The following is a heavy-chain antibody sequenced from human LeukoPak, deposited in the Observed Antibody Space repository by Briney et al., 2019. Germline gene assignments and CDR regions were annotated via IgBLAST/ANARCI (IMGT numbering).Heavy chain of an antibody. Sequence: SETLSLTCAVSGGSISSGGYYWSWIRQHPGKGLEWIGYIYYSGSTYYNPSLKSRVTISVDTSKNQFSLKLSSVTAADSSGRPNWFDPWGQGTLVTVSS. CDR1: GGSISSGGYY. CDR3: WFDP. D-gene: IGHD3-22*01. V-gene: IGHV4-31*11. J-gene: IGHJ5*02. CDR2: IYYSGST.